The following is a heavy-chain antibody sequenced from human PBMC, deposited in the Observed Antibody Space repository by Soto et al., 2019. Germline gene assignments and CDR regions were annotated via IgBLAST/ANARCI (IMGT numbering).Heavy chain of an antibody. D-gene: IGHD6-6*01. V-gene: IGHV1-18*04. CDR2: ISAYNGNT. CDR1: GYTFTGNY. J-gene: IGHJ6*02. CDR3: ARYSSSSSYYYYGMDV. Sequence: ASVKLSCKDSGYTFTGNYMHWVRQAPKQGLEWMGWISAYNGNTNYAQKLQGRVTMTTDTSTSTAYMELRSLRSDDTAVYYRARYSSSSSYYYYGMDVWGQGTTVTVSS.